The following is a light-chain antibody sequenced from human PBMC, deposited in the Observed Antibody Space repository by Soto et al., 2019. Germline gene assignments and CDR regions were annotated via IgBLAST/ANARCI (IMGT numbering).Light chain of an antibody. V-gene: IGLV2-11*01. CDR3: CSYAGSVV. Sequence: QSALTQPRSVSGSPGQSVTISCTGSSSDVGGYNYVSWYRQHPGKAPKLIIYAVTRRPSGVPDRFSGTKSGNTASLTISGLQADDEAHYYCCSYAGSVVFGGGTKLTVL. J-gene: IGLJ2*01. CDR2: AVT. CDR1: SSDVGGYNY.